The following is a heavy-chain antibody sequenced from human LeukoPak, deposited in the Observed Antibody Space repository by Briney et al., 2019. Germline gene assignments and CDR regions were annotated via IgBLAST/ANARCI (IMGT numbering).Heavy chain of an antibody. Sequence: ALVKVSCKASGYTFSGYYMHWVRQAPGQGLEWMGWVIPYSGGTNYAQKFQGRVTLTMDTSISTAYMELRRLRSDDTAVYYCARDIVAAGAFDYWGQGTPVTVSS. CDR3: ARDIVAAGAFDY. D-gene: IGHD6-13*01. CDR2: VIPYSGGT. J-gene: IGHJ4*02. V-gene: IGHV1-2*02. CDR1: GYTFSGYY.